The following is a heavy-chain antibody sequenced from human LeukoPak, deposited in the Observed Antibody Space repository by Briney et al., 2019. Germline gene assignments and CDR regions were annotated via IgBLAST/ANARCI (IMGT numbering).Heavy chain of an antibody. J-gene: IGHJ5*02. CDR1: GGSISSYY. CDR3: ARVRAVAATSWFDP. V-gene: IGHV4-59*01. CDR2: IYYTGST. D-gene: IGHD6-19*01. Sequence: SGTLSLTCTDSGGSISSYYWSWIRQPPGKGLEWIGYIYYTGSTNYNPSLKSRVTISLDTSKIQFSLRLSSVTAADTAVYYCARVRAVAATSWFDPWGQGTLVTVSS.